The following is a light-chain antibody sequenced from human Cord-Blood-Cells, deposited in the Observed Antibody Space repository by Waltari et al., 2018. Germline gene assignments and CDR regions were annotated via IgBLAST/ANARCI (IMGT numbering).Light chain of an antibody. J-gene: IGKJ1*01. Sequence: DIQMTQSHSTLSAFVGDRVTITCRARQSISSWLAWYPQNPGKASKLLIYDASSLESGVPSRFSGRGSGTEFTLTISSLQPDDFATYYCQQYNSYSPWTFGQGTKVEIK. CDR3: QQYNSYSPWT. CDR1: QSISSW. CDR2: DAS. V-gene: IGKV1-5*01.